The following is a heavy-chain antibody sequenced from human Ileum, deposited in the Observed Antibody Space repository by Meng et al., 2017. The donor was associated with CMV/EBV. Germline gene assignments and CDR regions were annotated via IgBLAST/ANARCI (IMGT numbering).Heavy chain of an antibody. CDR2: IYNSGNT. D-gene: IGHD6-19*01. CDR3: TKMSGQWLVDS. V-gene: IGHV4-39*07. CDR1: GGSISSSVDY. Sequence: CFVSGGSISSSVDYWGWIRQPPGKGLEWFGTIYNSGNTFYNPSLKSRVTISVDTSKNQFSLKLSSVTAADTAMYYCTKMSGQWLVDSWGQGTLVTVSS. J-gene: IGHJ4*02.